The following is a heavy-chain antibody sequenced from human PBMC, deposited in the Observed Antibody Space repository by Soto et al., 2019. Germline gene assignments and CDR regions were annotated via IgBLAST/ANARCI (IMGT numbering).Heavy chain of an antibody. V-gene: IGHV4-39*02. Sequence: SETLSLTCTVSGGSSSSTSYYWGWIRQPPGKGLEWIGSIYSSGNTYYNPSLKSRVTISVDTSKSHLSLKLSSVTAADTAVYYCARVVVVGAATAPLVIDYWGQGTLVTVSS. J-gene: IGHJ4*02. CDR1: GGSSSSTSYY. CDR2: IYSSGNT. D-gene: IGHD2-15*01. CDR3: ARVVVVGAATAPLVIDY.